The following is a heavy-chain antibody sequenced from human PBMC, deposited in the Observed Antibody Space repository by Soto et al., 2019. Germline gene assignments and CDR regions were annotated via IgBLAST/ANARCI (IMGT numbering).Heavy chain of an antibody. CDR2: IVVGSGNT. CDR1: GFTFTSSA. CDR3: ARPRTRIVGATRYYYGMDV. J-gene: IGHJ6*02. D-gene: IGHD1-26*01. Sequence: ASVKVSCKASGFTFTSSAVQWVRQARGQRLEWIGWIVVGSGNTNYAQKFQERVTITRDMSISTAYLQWSSLKASDTAMYYCARPRTRIVGATRYYYGMDVWGQGTTVTVSS. V-gene: IGHV1-58*01.